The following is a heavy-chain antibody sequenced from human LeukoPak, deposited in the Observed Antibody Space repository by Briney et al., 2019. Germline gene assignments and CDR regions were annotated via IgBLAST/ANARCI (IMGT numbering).Heavy chain of an antibody. D-gene: IGHD1-7*01. CDR2: LTGSGGTT. CDR1: GFTFSTYA. CDR3: AKENRNYRFDY. Sequence: GGSLRLSCAASGFTFSTYAMNWVRQAPGKGLEWVSALTGSGGTTYYADSVKGRFTISRDNSKNTLYLQMNSLRAEDTAVYYCAKENRNYRFDYWGQGALVTVSS. J-gene: IGHJ4*02. V-gene: IGHV3-23*01.